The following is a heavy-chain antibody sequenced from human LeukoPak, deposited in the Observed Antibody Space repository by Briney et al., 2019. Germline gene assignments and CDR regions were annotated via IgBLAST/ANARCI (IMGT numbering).Heavy chain of an antibody. J-gene: IGHJ4*02. D-gene: IGHD2-15*01. V-gene: IGHV3-33*01. Sequence: GGSLRLSCAASGFTFSSNGMHWVRQAPGKGLEWVAIVWYDGSKTYYADSVKGRFTISRDNAKNTLDLQMSSLRAEDTAVYYCARVDCSGGSCYFDYWGQGTLVTVSS. CDR1: GFTFSSNG. CDR3: ARVDCSGGSCYFDY. CDR2: VWYDGSKT.